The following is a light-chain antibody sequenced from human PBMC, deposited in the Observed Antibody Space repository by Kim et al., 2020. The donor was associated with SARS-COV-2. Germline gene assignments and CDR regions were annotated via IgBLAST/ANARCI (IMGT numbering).Light chain of an antibody. Sequence: PGERATLSCRASQSVNSNYLAWYQQKPGQAPRLLIYAASSRTTGIPDRFSGSGSGTDFTLTISRLEPEDFALFYCQQYGSSLALTFGGGTKVDIK. CDR1: QSVNSNY. V-gene: IGKV3-20*01. CDR2: AAS. CDR3: QQYGSSLALT. J-gene: IGKJ4*01.